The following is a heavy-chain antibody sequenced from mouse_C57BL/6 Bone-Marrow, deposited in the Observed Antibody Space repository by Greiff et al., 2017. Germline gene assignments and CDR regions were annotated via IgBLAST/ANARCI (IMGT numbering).Heavy chain of an antibody. CDR2: IYSRDGST. V-gene: IGHV1-85*01. CDR3: ARRWIVTTKGYYAMDY. CDR1: GYTFTRYD. J-gene: IGHJ4*01. Sequence: LQQSGPELVKPGASVKLSCKASGYTFTRYDINWVKQRPGQGLEWLGWIYSRDGSTKYNEKFKGKATLTVATSSSTAYMGLHSLTSEDSAVYFCARRWIVTTKGYYAMDYWGQGTAVTVSS. D-gene: IGHD2-12*01.